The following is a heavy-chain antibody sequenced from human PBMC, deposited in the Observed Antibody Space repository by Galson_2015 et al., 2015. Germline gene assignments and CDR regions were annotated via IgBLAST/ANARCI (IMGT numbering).Heavy chain of an antibody. V-gene: IGHV3-21*01. Sequence: SLRLSCAASGFIFSDYSMNWVRQAPGKGLEWVSSSSGFSTYIYYADSVKGRFTISRDNAKNSLFLQMNSLRAEDTAVYYCARVGPLRHGGGAFDVWGQGTMVTVSS. CDR1: GFIFSDYS. J-gene: IGHJ3*01. CDR2: SSGFSTYI. CDR3: ARVGPLRHGGGAFDV. D-gene: IGHD2-21*02.